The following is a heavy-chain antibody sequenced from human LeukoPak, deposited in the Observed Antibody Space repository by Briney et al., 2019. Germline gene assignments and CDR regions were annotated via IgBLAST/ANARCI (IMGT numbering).Heavy chain of an antibody. J-gene: IGHJ6*02. V-gene: IGHV3-21*01. CDR3: ARVYGPHITIFGGMDV. D-gene: IGHD3-3*01. Sequence: PGGSLRLSCAASGFTFSSYSMNWARQAPGKGLEWVSSISSSSSYIYYADSVKGRFTISRDNAKNSLYLQMNSLRAEDTAVYYCARVYGPHITIFGGMDVWGQGTTVTVSS. CDR2: ISSSSSYI. CDR1: GFTFSSYS.